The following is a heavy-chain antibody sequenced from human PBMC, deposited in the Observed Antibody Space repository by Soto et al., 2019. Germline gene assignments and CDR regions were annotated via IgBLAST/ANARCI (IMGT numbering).Heavy chain of an antibody. CDR2: IYYSGST. J-gene: IGHJ5*02. Sequence: SETLSLTCTVSGGSISSSSYYWGWTRQPPGKGLEWIGSIYYSGSTYYNPSLKSRVTISVDTSKNQFSLKLSSVTAADTAVYYCARRDYGGNSRNWFDPWGQGTLVTVSS. V-gene: IGHV4-39*01. CDR1: GGSISSSSYY. CDR3: ARRDYGGNSRNWFDP. D-gene: IGHD4-17*01.